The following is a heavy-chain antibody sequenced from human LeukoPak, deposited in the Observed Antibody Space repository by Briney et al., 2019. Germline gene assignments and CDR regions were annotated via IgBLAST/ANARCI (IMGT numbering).Heavy chain of an antibody. J-gene: IGHJ4*02. CDR2: MYYSGST. CDR3: ARGGYYYDSSGYVRLDY. CDR1: GGSISGSSSY. V-gene: IGHV4-39*07. D-gene: IGHD3-22*01. Sequence: SETLSLTCTVSGGSISGSSSYWGWIRQPPGKGLEWIGSMYYSGSTYYNPSLPSRVTMSVDTSKNQFSLKVISVTAADTAVYYCARGGYYYDSSGYVRLDYWGQGTLVTVSS.